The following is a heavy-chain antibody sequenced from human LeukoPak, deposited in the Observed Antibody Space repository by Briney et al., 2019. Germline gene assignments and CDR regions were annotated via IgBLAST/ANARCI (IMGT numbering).Heavy chain of an antibody. CDR1: GFTFSSYA. CDR3: ANAPNPRYYYFDY. Sequence: PGGSLRLSCAASGFTFSSYAMSWVRQAPGKGLEWVSAISGSGGSTYYADSVKGRFAISRDNSKNTLYLQMNSLRAEDTAVYYCANAPNPRYYYFDYWGQGTLVTVSS. J-gene: IGHJ4*02. CDR2: ISGSGGST. V-gene: IGHV3-23*01. D-gene: IGHD1-14*01.